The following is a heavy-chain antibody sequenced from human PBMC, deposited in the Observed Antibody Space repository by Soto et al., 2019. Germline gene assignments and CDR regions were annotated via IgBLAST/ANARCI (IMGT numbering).Heavy chain of an antibody. CDR3: ARAGCYRFDY. J-gene: IGHJ4*02. V-gene: IGHV3-74*01. CDR2: INSDGSTT. Sequence: EVQLVESGGDLVQPGGSLRLSCAASGFTFGSYWMHWVRQAPGKGLVWVSRINSDGSTTNYGDSVKGRFTSSRDNAKSTLYLKMNSLRAEDTAVYYCARAGCYRFDYWGQGTLLTVSS. CDR1: GFTFGSYW. D-gene: IGHD3-16*02.